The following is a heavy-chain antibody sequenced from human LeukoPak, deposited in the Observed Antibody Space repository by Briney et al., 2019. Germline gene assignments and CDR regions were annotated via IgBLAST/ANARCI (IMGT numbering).Heavy chain of an antibody. CDR1: GFTFSSYS. D-gene: IGHD1-26*01. J-gene: IGHJ4*02. CDR2: ISSSSSYI. Sequence: GGSPRLSCAASGFTFSSYSMNWVRQAPGKGLEWVSSISSSSSYIYYADSVKGRFTISRDNAKNSLYLQMNSLRAGDTAVYYCARGGQRWYDYWGQGTLVTVSS. V-gene: IGHV3-21*01. CDR3: ARGGQRWYDY.